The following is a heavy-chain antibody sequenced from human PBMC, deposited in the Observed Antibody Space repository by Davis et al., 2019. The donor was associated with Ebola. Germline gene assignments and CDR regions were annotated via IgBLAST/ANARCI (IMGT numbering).Heavy chain of an antibody. V-gene: IGHV3-11*01. CDR2: ISSSGSTI. CDR3: ARDRGQDRSFDY. CDR1: GFTVSSDY. Sequence: GESLKISCAASGFTVSSDYMSWIRQAPGKGLEWVSYISSSGSTIYYADSVKGRFTISRDNAKNSLYLQMNSLRAEDTAVYYCARDRGQDRSFDYWGQGTLVTVSS. J-gene: IGHJ4*02.